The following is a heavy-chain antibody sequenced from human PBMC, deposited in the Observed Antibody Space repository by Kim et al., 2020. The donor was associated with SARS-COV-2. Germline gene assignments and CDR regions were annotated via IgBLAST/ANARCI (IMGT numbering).Heavy chain of an antibody. J-gene: IGHJ4*02. CDR3: AKFHGACNVNYIFDY. D-gene: IGHD1-7*01. V-gene: IGHV3-23*01. Sequence: ADSVKGRFTISRDNSKNTLYLQMSSLGADDTAVYYCAKFHGACNVNYIFDYWGQGTLVTVSS.